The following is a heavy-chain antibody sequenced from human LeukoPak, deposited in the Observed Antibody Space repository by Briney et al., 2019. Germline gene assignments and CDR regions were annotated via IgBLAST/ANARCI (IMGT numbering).Heavy chain of an antibody. CDR3: ARDRSTGSYFFLDY. D-gene: IGHD6-19*01. CDR2: IWHDGSNK. V-gene: IGHV3-33*07. J-gene: IGHJ4*02. Sequence: PGGSLRLSCLASGFTFDTFGMYWARQAPGKGLEWVAVIWHDGSNKYYTDSVKGRFTISRDNSKNTLYLQMNSLRAEDTAVYYCARDRSTGSYFFLDYWGQGVLVTVSS. CDR1: GFTFDTFG.